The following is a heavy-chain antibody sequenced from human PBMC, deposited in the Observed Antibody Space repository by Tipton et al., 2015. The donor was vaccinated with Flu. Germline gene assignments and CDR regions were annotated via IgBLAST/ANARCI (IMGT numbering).Heavy chain of an antibody. Sequence: AASGFTVSSKYMSWVRQAPGKGLEWLSVIYIGGSTYYADSVKGRFTTSRDNSENTVYLQMNSLRAEDTAVYYCARENYVALGVVVPDYWGQGTLVTVSS. CDR2: IYIGGST. J-gene: IGHJ4*02. V-gene: IGHV3-66*02. D-gene: IGHD2-21*01. CDR1: GFTVSSKY. CDR3: ARENYVALGVVVPDY.